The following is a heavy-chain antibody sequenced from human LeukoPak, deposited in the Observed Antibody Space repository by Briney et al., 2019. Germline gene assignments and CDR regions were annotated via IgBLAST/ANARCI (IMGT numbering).Heavy chain of an antibody. D-gene: IGHD3-22*01. CDR3: ARRRWLHRAGGAFDI. V-gene: IGHV4-34*01. CDR2: INHSGST. Sequence: SETLSLTCAVYGGSFSGYYWSWIRQPPGKGLEWIGEINHSGSTNYNPSLKSRVTISVDTSKNQFSLKLSSVTAADTAVYYCARRRWLHRAGGAFDIWGQGTMVTVSS. J-gene: IGHJ3*02. CDR1: GGSFSGYY.